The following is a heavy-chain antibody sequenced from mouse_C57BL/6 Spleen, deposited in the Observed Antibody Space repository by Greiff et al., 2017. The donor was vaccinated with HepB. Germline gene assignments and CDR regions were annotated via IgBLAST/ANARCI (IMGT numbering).Heavy chain of an antibody. CDR2: ISDGGSYT. V-gene: IGHV5-4*01. Sequence: EVQRVESGGGLVKPGGSLKLSCAASGFTFSSYAMSWVRQTPEKRLEWVATISDGGSYTYYPDNGKGRFTISRDNAKNNLYLKMSHLKSEATAMYYCASLYGYDVDFAYWGQGTLVTVSA. CDR1: GFTFSSYA. CDR3: ASLYGYDVDFAY. D-gene: IGHD2-2*01. J-gene: IGHJ3*01.